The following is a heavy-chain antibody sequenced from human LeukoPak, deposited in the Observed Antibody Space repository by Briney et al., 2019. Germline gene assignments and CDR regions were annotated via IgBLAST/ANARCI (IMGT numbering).Heavy chain of an antibody. Sequence: GGSLRLSCAASGFTLSSYAMSWVRQAPGKGLEWASTSSASGGTTYYADSVKGRFTISRDNSKNTLYLQMNSLRAEDTAVYYCAKMSDGSGYFVLSNWGQGTLVTVSS. J-gene: IGHJ4*02. CDR2: SSASGGTT. CDR3: AKMSDGSGYFVLSN. CDR1: GFTLSSYA. V-gene: IGHV3-23*01. D-gene: IGHD3-22*01.